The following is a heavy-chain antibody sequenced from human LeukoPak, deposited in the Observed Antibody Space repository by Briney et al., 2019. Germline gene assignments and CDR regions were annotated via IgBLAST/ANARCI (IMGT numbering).Heavy chain of an antibody. CDR3: ARDFADTAMGDAFDI. Sequence: GGSLRLSCVASGFTFGKYWMSWVRQAPGKGLEWVANIKLDGSEKNYVDSVKGRFTISRDNTKNSLYLQMNSLRAEDTAVYYCARDFADTAMGDAFDIWGQGTMVTVSS. CDR1: GFTFGKYW. CDR2: IKLDGSEK. J-gene: IGHJ3*02. V-gene: IGHV3-7*01. D-gene: IGHD5-18*01.